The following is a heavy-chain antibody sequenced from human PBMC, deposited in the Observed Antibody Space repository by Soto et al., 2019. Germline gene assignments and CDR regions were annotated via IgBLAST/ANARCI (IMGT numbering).Heavy chain of an antibody. Sequence: QVQLQESGPGLVKPSETLSLTCTVSGDSVTSDYWSWIRQPPGKRLEYIGFIYLGGSANYNPSLGGRVTLSPDQAKDQLSLRLASVIAAETAVYYCTRGKWFPRGYGMDVWGRGTTVTVS. CDR3: TRGKWFPRGYGMDV. CDR1: GDSVTSDY. J-gene: IGHJ6*02. CDR2: IYLGGSA. V-gene: IGHV4-59*02. D-gene: IGHD3-22*01.